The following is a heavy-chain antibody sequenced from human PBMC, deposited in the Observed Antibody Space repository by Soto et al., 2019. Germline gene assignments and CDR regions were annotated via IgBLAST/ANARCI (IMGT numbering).Heavy chain of an antibody. Sequence: SETLSLTCTVSGGSISSYYWSWIRQPPGKGLEWIGYIYYSGSTNYNPSLKSRVTISVDTSKNQFSLKLSSVTAADTAVYYCARVAGRELLDYWGQGTLVTVS. CDR2: IYYSGST. J-gene: IGHJ4*02. CDR1: GGSISSYY. D-gene: IGHD1-26*01. V-gene: IGHV4-59*01. CDR3: ARVAGRELLDY.